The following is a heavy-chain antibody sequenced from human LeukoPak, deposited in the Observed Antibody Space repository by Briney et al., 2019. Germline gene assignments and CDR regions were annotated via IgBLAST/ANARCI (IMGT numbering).Heavy chain of an antibody. CDR1: GYTFTSYG. J-gene: IGHJ5*02. CDR2: ISAYNGNT. V-gene: IGHV1-18*01. Sequence: GASVKVSCKASGYTFTSYGISWVRQAPGQGLEWMGWISAYNGNTNYAQNLQGRVTMTTDTSTSTAYMELRSLRSDDTAVYYCARDIKRSRARWENLGLDPWAREPWSPSPQ. CDR3: ARDIKRSRARWENLGLDP. D-gene: IGHD3-16*01.